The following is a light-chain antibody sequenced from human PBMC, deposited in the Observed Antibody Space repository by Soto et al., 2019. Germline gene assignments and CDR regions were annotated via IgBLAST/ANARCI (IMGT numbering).Light chain of an antibody. Sequence: QSVLTQPPSVSAAPGQKVTISCSGSSSNIGNNYVSWYQQLPGTAPKLLIYDNNKRPSGIPDRFSGSKSGTSASLAISGLQSEDEADYYCAAWDDSLNGYVFGTGTKVTVL. CDR3: AAWDDSLNGYV. J-gene: IGLJ1*01. CDR1: SSNIGNNY. CDR2: DNN. V-gene: IGLV1-51*01.